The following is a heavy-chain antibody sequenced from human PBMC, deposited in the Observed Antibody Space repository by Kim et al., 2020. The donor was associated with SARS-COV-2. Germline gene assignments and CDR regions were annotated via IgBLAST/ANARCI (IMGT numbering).Heavy chain of an antibody. CDR2: ISNSGIT. J-gene: IGHJ6*02. Sequence: GGSLRLSCASSGFTFSNYGMNWVRQAPGKGPEWVSAISNSGITFEADSVKGRFTISRDNSKNTQYLQMNSLRAEDTAVYYCAKRVGDTGSGYMDVWGQGTTVTVSS. D-gene: IGHD3-10*01. V-gene: IGHV3-23*01. CDR1: GFTFSNYG. CDR3: AKRVGDTGSGYMDV.